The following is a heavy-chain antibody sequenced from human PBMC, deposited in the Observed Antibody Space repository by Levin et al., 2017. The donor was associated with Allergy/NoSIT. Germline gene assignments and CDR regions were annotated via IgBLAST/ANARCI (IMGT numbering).Heavy chain of an antibody. CDR3: AREGRGSWYYGSGSYPPDAFDI. Sequence: ASVKVSCKASGYTFTGYYMHWVRQAPGQGLEWMGWINPNSGGTNYAQKFQGRVTMTRDTSISTAYMELSRLRSDDTAVYYCAREGRGSWYYGSGSYPPDAFDIWGQGTMVTVSS. J-gene: IGHJ3*02. V-gene: IGHV1-2*02. CDR2: INPNSGGT. CDR1: GYTFTGYY. D-gene: IGHD3-10*01.